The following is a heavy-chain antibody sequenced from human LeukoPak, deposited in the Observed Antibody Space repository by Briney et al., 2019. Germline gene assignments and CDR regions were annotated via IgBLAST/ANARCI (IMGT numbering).Heavy chain of an antibody. CDR2: INHSGST. Sequence: SETLSLTCAVYGGSFSGYYWSWIRQPPGKGVEWIGEINHSGSTNYNPSLKSRVTISVDTSKNQFSLKLSSVTAADTAVYYCARGAPPGSWFDPWGQGTLVTVSS. CDR3: ARGAPPGSWFDP. D-gene: IGHD3-10*01. CDR1: GGSFSGYY. V-gene: IGHV4-34*01. J-gene: IGHJ5*02.